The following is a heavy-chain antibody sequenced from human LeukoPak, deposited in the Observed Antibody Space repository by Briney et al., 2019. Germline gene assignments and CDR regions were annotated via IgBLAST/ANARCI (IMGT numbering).Heavy chain of an antibody. CDR1: GFTFSSFE. CDR2: ISTSGSLI. Sequence: GGSLRLSCAASGFTFSSFEMNWVRKAPGKGREGVSYISTSGSLIFYVDSVKGRFTTSRDNAKNSLYLQMNSLRAEDTAVYYGAREDEDAFDIWGQGTMVTVSS. CDR3: AREDEDAFDI. J-gene: IGHJ3*02. V-gene: IGHV3-48*03.